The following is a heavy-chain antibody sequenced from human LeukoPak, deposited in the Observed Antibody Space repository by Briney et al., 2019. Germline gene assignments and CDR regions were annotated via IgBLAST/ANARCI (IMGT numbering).Heavy chain of an antibody. V-gene: IGHV3-30*04. Sequence: GGSLRLSCAASGFTFSSSATHWVRQAPGKGLEWVAVISYDGSNKNYGDSMKGRFTISRDNSKNTLYLQMNSLRAEDTAVYYCAKDPYSTTYFEYWGQGALVIVSS. CDR2: ISYDGSNK. CDR3: AKDPYSTTYFEY. CDR1: GFTFSSSA. D-gene: IGHD2/OR15-2a*01. J-gene: IGHJ4*02.